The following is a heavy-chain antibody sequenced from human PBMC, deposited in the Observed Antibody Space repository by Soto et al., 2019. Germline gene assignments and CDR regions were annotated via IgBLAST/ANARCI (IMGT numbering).Heavy chain of an antibody. J-gene: IGHJ4*02. V-gene: IGHV4-59*08. CDR2: IYYSGST. Sequence: PSETLSLTCTVSGGSISSYYWSWIRQPPGKGLEWIGYIYYSGSTNDNPSLKGRFTVSRDNAKKSMDLQMNRLRAEDTAVYYCARAEDYDYWGGPPKYFDNWGQGTQVTVSS. CDR3: ARAEDYDYWGGPPKYFDN. CDR1: GGSISSYY. D-gene: IGHD3-3*01.